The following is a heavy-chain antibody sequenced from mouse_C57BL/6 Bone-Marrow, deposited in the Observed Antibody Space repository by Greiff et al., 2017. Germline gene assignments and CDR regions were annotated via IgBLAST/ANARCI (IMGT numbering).Heavy chain of an antibody. CDR3: ARPYYSNYWYFDV. Sequence: VQLQQPGAELVKPGASVKMSCKASGYTFTSYWITWVKQRPGHGLEWIGDIFPGSGSTNYNEKFKSKATLTVDTSSSTAYMQRSSLTSEDSAVYYCARPYYSNYWYFDVWGTGTTVTVSS. D-gene: IGHD2-5*01. J-gene: IGHJ1*03. CDR1: GYTFTSYW. V-gene: IGHV1-55*01. CDR2: IFPGSGST.